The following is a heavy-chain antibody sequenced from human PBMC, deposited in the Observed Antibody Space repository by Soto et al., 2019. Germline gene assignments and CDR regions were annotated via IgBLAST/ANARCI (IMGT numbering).Heavy chain of an antibody. Sequence: PGEALKISCKGSGYTFTNYWIGWVRQMPGKGLEWMGIIYPGDSDTKYNPSFQGQVTISADKSITTTYLQWSSLKASDTAIYYCAASIFYYGMDVWGQGTTVTVSS. J-gene: IGHJ6*02. V-gene: IGHV5-51*01. CDR3: AASIFYYGMDV. CDR1: GYTFTNYW. CDR2: IYPGDSDT.